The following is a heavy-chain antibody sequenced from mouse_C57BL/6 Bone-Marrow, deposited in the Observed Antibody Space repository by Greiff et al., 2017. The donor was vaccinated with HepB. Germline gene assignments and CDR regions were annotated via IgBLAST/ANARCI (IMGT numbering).Heavy chain of an antibody. V-gene: IGHV1-82*01. J-gene: IGHJ4*01. CDR3: ASITTVVASYYYAMDY. D-gene: IGHD1-1*01. Sequence: VKLVESGPELVKPGASVKISCKASGYAFSSSWMNWVKQRPGKGLEWIGRIYPGDGDTNYNGKFKGKATLTADKSSSTAYMQLSSLTSEDSAVYFCASITTVVASYYYAMDYWGQGTSVTVSS. CDR2: IYPGDGDT. CDR1: GYAFSSSW.